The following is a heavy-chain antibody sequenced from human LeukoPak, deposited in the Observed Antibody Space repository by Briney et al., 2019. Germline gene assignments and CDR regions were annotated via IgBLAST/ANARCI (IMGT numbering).Heavy chain of an antibody. J-gene: IGHJ6*02. CDR1: GYTFTGYY. CDR2: INPNSGGT. Sequence: ASVKVSCKASGYTFTGYYMQWVRQAPGQGLEWMGWINPNSGGTNYAQKFQGWVTMTRDTSISTAYMELSRLRSDDTAVYYCARDRSGRYPYGMDVWGQGTTVTVSS. D-gene: IGHD6-19*01. V-gene: IGHV1-2*04. CDR3: ARDRSGRYPYGMDV.